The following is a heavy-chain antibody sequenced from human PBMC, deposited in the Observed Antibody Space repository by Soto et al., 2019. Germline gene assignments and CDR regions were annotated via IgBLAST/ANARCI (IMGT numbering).Heavy chain of an antibody. CDR2: ISAYNTNT. J-gene: IGHJ4*02. CDR3: ARETPPTDY. V-gene: IGHV1-18*01. Sequence: QVQLVQSGAEVKKPGASLKVSCKTSGYTFTSYHISWVRQAPGQGLEWMGWISAYNTNTNYAQKFQGRVTMTTDTLTSTAYMEPRSLTSDDTAVYYCARETPPTDYWGQATLVTVSS. CDR1: GYTFTSYH.